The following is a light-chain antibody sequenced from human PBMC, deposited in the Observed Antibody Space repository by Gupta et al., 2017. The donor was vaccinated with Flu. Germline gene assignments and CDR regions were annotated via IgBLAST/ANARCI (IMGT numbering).Light chain of an antibody. V-gene: IGLV1-44*01. CDR3: AALYGSLDGFWV. CDR1: SSNIGRNT. Sequence: SSNIGRNTVAWYHQLPGKAPQLLIYSSNLRPSGVPDRFSRSKSGASASLAISGLQSDDEADYYCAALYGSLDGFWVFGGGTKVTVL. J-gene: IGLJ3*02. CDR2: SSN.